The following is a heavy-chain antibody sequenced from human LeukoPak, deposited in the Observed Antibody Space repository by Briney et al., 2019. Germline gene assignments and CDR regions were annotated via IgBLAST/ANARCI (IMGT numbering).Heavy chain of an antibody. CDR3: ARIGYSSSSDY. Sequence: SGPTLVNPTQTLTLTCTFSGFSHSTSGMRVSWIRQRPGKALEWLARIDWDDDKFYSTSLKTRLTISKDTSKNQVVLTMTNMDPVDTATYYCARIGYSSSSDYWGQGTLVTVSS. V-gene: IGHV2-70*04. CDR1: GFSHSTSGMR. D-gene: IGHD6-6*01. J-gene: IGHJ4*02. CDR2: IDWDDDK.